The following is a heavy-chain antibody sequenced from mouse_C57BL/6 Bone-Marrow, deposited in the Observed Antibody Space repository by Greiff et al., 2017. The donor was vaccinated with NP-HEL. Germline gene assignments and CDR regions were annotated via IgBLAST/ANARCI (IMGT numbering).Heavy chain of an antibody. J-gene: IGHJ1*03. CDR2: ISNGGGST. D-gene: IGHD3-3*01. V-gene: IGHV5-12*01. CDR3: ARHRGDGRIDWDFEV. CDR1: GFTFSDYY. Sequence: EVQGVESGGGLVQPGGSLKLSCAASGFTFSDYYMYWVRQTPEKRLEWVAYISNGGGSTYYPDTVKGRFTISRDNAKNTLYLQMSRLQSEDTAMFYCARHRGDGRIDWDFEVWGTRTTVTVSS.